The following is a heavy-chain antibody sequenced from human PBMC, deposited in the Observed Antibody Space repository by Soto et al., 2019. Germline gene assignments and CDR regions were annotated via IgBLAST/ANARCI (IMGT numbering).Heavy chain of an antibody. CDR3: RIHLCTGPGCAYFDS. Sequence: RLSCVVSGVTFGTYAMTWARQAPGKGLEWVSAITGRGDNTYYADSARGRFTISRDNSKNTLYLQMNSLRAEDTANYKYRIHLCTGPGCAYFDSWGLGTLVTVS. D-gene: IGHD2-8*02. CDR1: GVTFGTYA. CDR2: ITGRGDNT. J-gene: IGHJ4*02. V-gene: IGHV3-23*01.